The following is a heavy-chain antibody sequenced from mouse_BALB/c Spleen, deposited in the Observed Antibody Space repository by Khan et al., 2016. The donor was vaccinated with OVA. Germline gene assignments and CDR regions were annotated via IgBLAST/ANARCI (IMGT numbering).Heavy chain of an antibody. V-gene: IGHV14-1*02. CDR2: IDPENGNT. Sequence: VQLKQSGAELVRPGALVNLSCKASGFNIKDYYMHWVKQRPEQGLVWIGRIDPENGNTIYDPKFQGKASITSDTSSNKAYLKFSSLTSEDTAVYYCARDGYSPWFAYWGQGTLVTVSA. CDR3: ARDGYSPWFAY. CDR1: GFNIKDYY. D-gene: IGHD2-3*01. J-gene: IGHJ3*01.